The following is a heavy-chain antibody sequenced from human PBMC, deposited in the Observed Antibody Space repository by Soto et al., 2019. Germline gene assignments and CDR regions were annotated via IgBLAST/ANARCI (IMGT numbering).Heavy chain of an antibody. D-gene: IGHD3-10*01. CDR1: SGTFSSYA. CDR3: ARARRRLSGSYDFDI. Sequence: QVQLVQSGAEVKKPGSSVKVSCKASSGTFSSYAISWVRQAPGQGLEWMGGIIPIFGTANYAQKFQGRVRITADESTSTAYMELSSLRSEDTAVYYCARARRRLSGSYDFDIWGKGTMVTVSS. CDR2: IIPIFGTA. V-gene: IGHV1-69*01. J-gene: IGHJ3*02.